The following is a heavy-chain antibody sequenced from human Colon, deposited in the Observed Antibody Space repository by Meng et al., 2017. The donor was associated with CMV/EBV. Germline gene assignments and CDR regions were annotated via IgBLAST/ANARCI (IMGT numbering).Heavy chain of an antibody. V-gene: IGHV1-46*01. Sequence: HVKLVQSGAEVKQPGASVKVSCKATGYTFTSSHMHWMRQAPGQRLEWMAIMNPTGTAKSYEQKFQGRLTMRSDTSTSTVYMELRSLSSDDTAFYYFARGVANGDYPFAYWGQGTLVTVSS. J-gene: IGHJ4*02. CDR1: GYTFTSSH. CDR3: ARGVANGDYPFAY. CDR2: MNPTGTAK. D-gene: IGHD4-17*01.